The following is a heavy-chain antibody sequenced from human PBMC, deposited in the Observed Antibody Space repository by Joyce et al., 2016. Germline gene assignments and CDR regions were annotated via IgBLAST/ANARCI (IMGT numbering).Heavy chain of an antibody. CDR3: ARSSYTNGIFDY. J-gene: IGHJ4*02. D-gene: IGHD2-8*01. Sequence: CAASGFTFSSYSMSWVRQAPGKGLEWVSSLSSSSSYIKYTDSVKGRFTISRDNAKNSLYLQMNSLGVEDTAVYYCARSSYTNGIFDYWGQGTLVTVSS. CDR2: LSSSSSYI. CDR1: GFTFSSYS. V-gene: IGHV3-21*01.